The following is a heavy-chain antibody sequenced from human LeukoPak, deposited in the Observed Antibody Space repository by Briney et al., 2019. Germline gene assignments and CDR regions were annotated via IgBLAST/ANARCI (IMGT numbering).Heavy chain of an antibody. CDR3: ARGGDNSGYYFDY. CDR1: GGSISSYY. Sequence: SETLSLTCTVSGGSISSYYWSWIRQPPGKGLEWIGCIYYSGSTDYSPSLKSRLTISVDTSRNQFSLKLGSVTAADTAVYYCARGGDNSGYYFDYWGQGTLVTVSS. V-gene: IGHV4-59*01. D-gene: IGHD1-1*01. J-gene: IGHJ4*02. CDR2: IYYSGST.